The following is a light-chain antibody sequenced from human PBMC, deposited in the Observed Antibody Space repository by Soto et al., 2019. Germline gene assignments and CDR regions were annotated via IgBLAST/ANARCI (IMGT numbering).Light chain of an antibody. CDR3: QQSYSTPKT. Sequence: IHMTQSPSTLSGSVGDRVTITCRASQTISSWLAWYQQKPGKAPKLLIYKASTLKSGVPSRFSGSGSGTDFTLTISSLQPEDFATYYCQQSYSTPKTFGQGTKVDIK. CDR1: QTISSW. J-gene: IGKJ1*01. CDR2: KAS. V-gene: IGKV1-5*03.